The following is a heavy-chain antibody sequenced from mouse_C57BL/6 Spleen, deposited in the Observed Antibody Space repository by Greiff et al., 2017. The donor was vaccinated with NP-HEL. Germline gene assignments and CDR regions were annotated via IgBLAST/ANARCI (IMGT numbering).Heavy chain of an antibody. CDR3: TTYDHYYGSSYEYWYFDV. J-gene: IGHJ1*03. D-gene: IGHD1-1*01. CDR2: IDPENGDT. V-gene: IGHV14-4*01. CDR1: GFNIKDDY. Sequence: EVQLQQSGAELVRPGASVKLSCTASGFNIKDDYMHWVKQRPEQGLEWIGWIDPENGDTEYASKFQGKATITADTSSNTAYLQLSSLTSEDTAVYYCTTYDHYYGSSYEYWYFDVWGTGTTVTVSS.